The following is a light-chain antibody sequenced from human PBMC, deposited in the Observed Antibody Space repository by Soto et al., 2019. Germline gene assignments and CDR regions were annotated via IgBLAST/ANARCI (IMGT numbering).Light chain of an antibody. CDR3: QKYNSASFT. CDR1: QGISNY. CDR2: AAS. Sequence: DIQMTQSPSSLSASVGDRVTITCRAIQGISNYLAWYQQKPGKVPKLLIYAASTLQSGVPSRFSGSGSGTDFTLTISSLQPEDVATYYCQKYNSASFTFGPGTKVDIK. J-gene: IGKJ3*01. V-gene: IGKV1-27*01.